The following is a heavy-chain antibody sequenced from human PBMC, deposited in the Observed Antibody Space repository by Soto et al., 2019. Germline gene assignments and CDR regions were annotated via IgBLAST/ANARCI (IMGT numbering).Heavy chain of an antibody. Sequence: GGSLRLSCAASGFTFSDCYMSWVRQSPGKGLEWVSSIVSSGSHKYYADSVKGRFTISRDNAKNSLFLQMDSLTAEDTAVYFCASLGVTGTTAPYYYNMDVWGQGTTVTVSS. D-gene: IGHD1-20*01. CDR2: IVSSGSHK. J-gene: IGHJ6*02. CDR1: GFTFSDCY. CDR3: ASLGVTGTTAPYYYNMDV. V-gene: IGHV3-21*01.